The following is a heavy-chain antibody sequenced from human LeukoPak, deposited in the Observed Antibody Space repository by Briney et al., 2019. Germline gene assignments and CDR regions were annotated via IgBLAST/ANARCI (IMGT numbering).Heavy chain of an antibody. CDR2: IRSDGSST. J-gene: IGHJ4*02. V-gene: IGHV3-74*03. CDR3: ARGFQVPAALPSHFDY. Sequence: GGSLRLSCAASGITFTGNWHLVRQAPGKGLVWVSLIRSDGSSTTYADSVKGRFTISRDSAKNTLYLQMNSLRVEDTAVYYCARGFQVPAALPSHFDYWGQGTLVTVSS. D-gene: IGHD2-2*01. CDR1: GITFTGNW.